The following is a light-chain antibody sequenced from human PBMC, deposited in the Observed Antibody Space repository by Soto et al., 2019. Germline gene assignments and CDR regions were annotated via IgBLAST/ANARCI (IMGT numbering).Light chain of an antibody. CDR1: QGISKY. J-gene: IGKJ2*01. CDR3: QQYDSYPRT. V-gene: IGKV1-16*01. CDR2: ATS. Sequence: DIQMTQSPSSLSASVGDRVTITCRASQGISKYIGWFQQKPGKAPKCLIYATSRLQSGVPTRFSGSGSGTDFTLTISSLQPEDFATYYCQQYDSYPRTFGQGTKLE.